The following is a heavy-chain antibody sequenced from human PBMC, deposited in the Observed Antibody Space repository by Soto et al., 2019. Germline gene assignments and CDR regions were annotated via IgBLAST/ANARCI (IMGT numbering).Heavy chain of an antibody. CDR2: IYYSGST. V-gene: IGHV4-59*08. Sequence: PSETLSLTCTVSGGSISSYYWSWIRQPPGKGLEWIGYIYYSGSTNYNPSLKSRVTISVDTSKNQFSLKLSSVTAADTAVYYCASVGYCSSTSCYDEFWFDPWGQGTLVTVSS. J-gene: IGHJ5*02. CDR1: GGSISSYY. D-gene: IGHD2-2*01. CDR3: ASVGYCSSTSCYDEFWFDP.